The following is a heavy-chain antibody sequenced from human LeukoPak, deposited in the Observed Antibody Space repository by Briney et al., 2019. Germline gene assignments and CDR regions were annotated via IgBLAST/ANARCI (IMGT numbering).Heavy chain of an antibody. Sequence: PSETLSLTCNVSGGSMYNYYWSWMRQPPGKGLEWIAFIYHTGSPSYNPSLKSRVTISLDASKNQFSLHVRSVTTADTAVYYCVRGSKNWRLWQWRDFDSWGQGTLVTVSS. D-gene: IGHD6-19*01. CDR1: GGSMYNYY. V-gene: IGHV4-59*01. J-gene: IGHJ4*02. CDR2: IYHTGSP. CDR3: VRGSKNWRLWQWRDFDS.